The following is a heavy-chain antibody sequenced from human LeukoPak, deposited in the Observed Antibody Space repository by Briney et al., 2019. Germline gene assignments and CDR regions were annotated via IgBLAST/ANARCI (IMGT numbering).Heavy chain of an antibody. CDR2: IYYSGST. CDR1: GGSISSSSYY. D-gene: IGHD3-22*01. CDR3: ATGRITMIVVRGMDV. Sequence: SETLSLTCTVSGGSISSSSYYWGWIRQPPGKGLEWIGSIYYSGSTYYNPSLKSRVTISVDTSKNQFSLKLSSVTAADTAVYYCATGRITMIVVRGMDVWGQGTTVTVSS. J-gene: IGHJ6*02. V-gene: IGHV4-39*01.